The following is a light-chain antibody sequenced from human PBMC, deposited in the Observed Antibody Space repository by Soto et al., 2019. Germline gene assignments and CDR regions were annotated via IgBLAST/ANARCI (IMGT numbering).Light chain of an antibody. CDR2: EVN. CDR3: CSYGGDRI. J-gene: IGLJ2*01. V-gene: IGLV2-23*02. Sequence: QSVLTQPASVSGSPGQSIAISCTGTSSNVGGYNFVSWYQQHPGKAPKLLIYEVNKWPSGVSNRFSGSKSDNTASLTISGLQAEDEADYYCCSYGGDRIFGGGTKVTVL. CDR1: SSNVGGYNF.